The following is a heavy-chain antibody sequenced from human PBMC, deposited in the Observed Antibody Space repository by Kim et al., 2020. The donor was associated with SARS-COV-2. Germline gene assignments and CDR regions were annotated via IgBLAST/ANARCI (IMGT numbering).Heavy chain of an antibody. J-gene: IGHJ4*02. CDR2: IHYGGTA. CDR1: GVSIGTTHW. Sequence: SETLSLTCTVSGVSIGTTHWWSWVRQPPGKGLEWIGEIHYGGTAKYNPSVKTRVTFSVDTSRNQFSLRLTSATAADTAVYYCARQSFDYLDYWGQGSLVTVAS. V-gene: IGHV4-4*02. CDR3: ARQSFDYLDY.